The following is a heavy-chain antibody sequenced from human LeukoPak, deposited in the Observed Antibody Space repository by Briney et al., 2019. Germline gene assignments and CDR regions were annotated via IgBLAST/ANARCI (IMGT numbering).Heavy chain of an antibody. Sequence: PGGSLRLSCAASGFTVSSNYMSWVRQAPGKGLERVSVIYSGDSTYYADSVKGRFTISRDNSKNTLYLQMNSLRAEDTAVYYCARDESRRKSHYNYALDVWGQGTTVTVSS. CDR2: IYSGDST. J-gene: IGHJ6*02. CDR3: ARDESRRKSHYNYALDV. V-gene: IGHV3-66*01. CDR1: GFTVSSNY.